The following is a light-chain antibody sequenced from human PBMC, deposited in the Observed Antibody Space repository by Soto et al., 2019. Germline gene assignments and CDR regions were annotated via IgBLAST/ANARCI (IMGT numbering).Light chain of an antibody. Sequence: EIVLTQSPGTLSLSPGERATLSCRASQNVDSNYLAWYQQKPGQAPRIIIFGASGRATGIPDRFSGSGSGTDFTLTISRLEPEDFAVHYCQQYGSLSWTFGQGTKVEIK. V-gene: IGKV3-20*01. CDR2: GAS. CDR1: QNVDSNY. CDR3: QQYGSLSWT. J-gene: IGKJ1*01.